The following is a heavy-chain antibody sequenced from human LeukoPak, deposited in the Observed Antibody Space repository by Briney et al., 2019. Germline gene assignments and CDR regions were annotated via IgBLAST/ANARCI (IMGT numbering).Heavy chain of an antibody. Sequence: GGSLRLSCAASGFTFSNAWMSWVRQAPGKGLEWVGRIKSKTDGGTTDYAAPVKGRFTISRDDSKNTLYLQMNSLKTEDTAVYCCTTGHVYGDQAPDYWGQGTLVTVSS. V-gene: IGHV3-15*01. CDR3: TTGHVYGDQAPDY. D-gene: IGHD4-17*01. J-gene: IGHJ4*02. CDR2: IKSKTDGGTT. CDR1: GFTFSNAW.